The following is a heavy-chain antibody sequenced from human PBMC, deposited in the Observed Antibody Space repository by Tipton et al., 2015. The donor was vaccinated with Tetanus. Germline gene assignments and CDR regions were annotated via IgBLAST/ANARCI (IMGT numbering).Heavy chain of an antibody. Sequence: LSLTCAVSGGSISSSNWWSWVRQPPGKGLEWVSSISDSGGTTYYAGSVKGRFTLSRDNSKYTLFLHMDPLRAEDTAVYYCAKEVDVSSGWRNFDYWGQGTLVTVSS. CDR2: ISDSGGTT. CDR1: GGSISSSN. CDR3: AKEVDVSSGWRNFDY. V-gene: IGHV3-23*01. D-gene: IGHD6-19*01. J-gene: IGHJ4*02.